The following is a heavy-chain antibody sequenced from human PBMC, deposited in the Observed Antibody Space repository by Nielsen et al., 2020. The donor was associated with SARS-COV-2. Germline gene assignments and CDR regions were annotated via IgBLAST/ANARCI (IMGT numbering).Heavy chain of an antibody. V-gene: IGHV3-13*04. D-gene: IGHD4/OR15-4a*01. J-gene: IGHJ6*02. CDR3: ARLPHGYDYGRYYYYGMDV. CDR1: GFTFRNYD. Sequence: GGSLRLSCAASGFTFRNYDMHWVRQATGNGLEWVPSIDSSGYTYYSGSVKGRFTVSRENAKNSLYLQMNSLRAGDTAVYYCARLPHGYDYGRYYYYGMDVWGQGTTVTVSS. CDR2: IDSSGYT.